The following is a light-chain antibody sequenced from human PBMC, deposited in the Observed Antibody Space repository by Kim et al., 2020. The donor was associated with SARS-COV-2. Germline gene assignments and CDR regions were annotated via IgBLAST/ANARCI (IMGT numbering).Light chain of an antibody. CDR1: QGISSW. Sequence: DIQMTQSPSALSASVGDRVTITCRASQGISSWLAWYQQKPEKAPKCLIYAASSLQSGVPSRFSGSGSGTDFTLTISNLQPEDFATYYCQQYDSYPRTFGQGTKVDIK. V-gene: IGKV1D-16*01. J-gene: IGKJ1*01. CDR2: AAS. CDR3: QQYDSYPRT.